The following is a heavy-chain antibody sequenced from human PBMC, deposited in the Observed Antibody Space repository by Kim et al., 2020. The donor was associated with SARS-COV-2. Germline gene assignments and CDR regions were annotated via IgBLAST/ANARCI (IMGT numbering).Heavy chain of an antibody. CDR1: GFTVSSNY. Sequence: GGSLRLSCAASGFTVSSNYMNWVRQAPGKGLEWVSVLYSAGATYYADSVKGGFTISRDSSKNTLYLQMNSLRAGATAVYYCAKYPRPDSSSSGPYFDSWGRGTLVTVSS. CDR3: AKYPRPDSSSSGPYFDS. D-gene: IGHD6-6*01. J-gene: IGHJ4*02. V-gene: IGHV3-53*01. CDR2: LYSAGAT.